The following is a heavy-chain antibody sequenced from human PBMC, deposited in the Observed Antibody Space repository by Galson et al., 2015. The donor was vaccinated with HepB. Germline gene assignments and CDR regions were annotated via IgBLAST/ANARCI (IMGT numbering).Heavy chain of an antibody. D-gene: IGHD3/OR15-3a*01. CDR2: ILNRENNT. V-gene: IGHV3-30*18. CDR1: GFSFSSYG. J-gene: IGHJ4*02. CDR3: AKDRVQGAALDC. Sequence: SLRLSCAASGFSFSSYGMHWVRQAPGKGLEWLALILNRENNTYYADSVKGRFTISRDNSKNTLYLQMNSLRAEDTAVYYCAKDRVQGAALDCWGQGTRVSVSS.